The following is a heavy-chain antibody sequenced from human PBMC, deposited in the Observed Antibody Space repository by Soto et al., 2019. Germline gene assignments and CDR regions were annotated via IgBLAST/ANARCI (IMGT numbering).Heavy chain of an antibody. CDR1: GASIGSGGW. CDR3: ARHEGWTGPDQ. V-gene: IGHV4-4*02. J-gene: IGHJ5*02. Sequence: SETLSLTCAVSGASIGSGGWWSWVRQPPGKGLEWIAEIFHDGNTNYSPSLKSRVTISVDKSQNQFSLNVYSVTAADTAVYYCARHEGWTGPDQWGQGTLITVSS. CDR2: IFHDGNT. D-gene: IGHD2-8*02.